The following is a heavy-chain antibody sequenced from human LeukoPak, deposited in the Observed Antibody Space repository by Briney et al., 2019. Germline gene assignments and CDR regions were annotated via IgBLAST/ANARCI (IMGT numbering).Heavy chain of an antibody. CDR1: GYTFTGYY. V-gene: IGHV1-2*02. Sequence: ASVKVSCKASGYTFTGYYMHWVRQAPGQGLEWMGWINPNSGGTNYAQKFQGRVTMTRDTSISTAYMELSRLRSDDTAVYYCARDRTVVGTESADYWGQGTLVTVSS. J-gene: IGHJ4*02. CDR3: ARDRTVVGTESADY. D-gene: IGHD6-19*01. CDR2: INPNSGGT.